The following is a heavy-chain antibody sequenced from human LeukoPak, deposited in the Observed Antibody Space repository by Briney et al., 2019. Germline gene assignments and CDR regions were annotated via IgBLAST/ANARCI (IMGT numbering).Heavy chain of an antibody. Sequence: GGSLRLSCAASGFTFSSYGMHWVRQAPGKGLEWVAFIRYDGSNKYYADSVKGRFTISRDNSKNTLYLQMNSLRAEDTAVYYCAKGHGGGDYYYYYYMDVWGKGTTVTISS. CDR3: AKGHGGGDYYYYYYMDV. J-gene: IGHJ6*03. CDR1: GFTFSSYG. CDR2: IRYDGSNK. V-gene: IGHV3-30*02.